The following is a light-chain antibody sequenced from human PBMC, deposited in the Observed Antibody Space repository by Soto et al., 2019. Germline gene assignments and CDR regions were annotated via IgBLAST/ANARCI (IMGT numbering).Light chain of an antibody. Sequence: QSALTQPASVSGSPGQSITISCTGTSSDVGHYDFVSWYQQVPGKAPKAMIYEVSSRPSGVSDRFSGSKSGNTASLTISGLQAEDEGYYYCGSYTTSTSFILFGGGNQLTLL. J-gene: IGLJ2*01. V-gene: IGLV2-14*01. CDR2: EVS. CDR1: SSDVGHYDF. CDR3: GSYTTSTSFIL.